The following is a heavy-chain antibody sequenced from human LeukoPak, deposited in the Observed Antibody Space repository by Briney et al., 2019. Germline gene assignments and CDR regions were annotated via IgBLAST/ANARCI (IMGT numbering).Heavy chain of an antibody. D-gene: IGHD3-9*01. J-gene: IGHJ4*02. V-gene: IGHV4-4*02. CDR1: GGSISSSNW. CDR2: IYHSGST. CDR3: ARFRAPTYYDILTGYYGPDY. Sequence: SETLSLTCAVSGGSISSSNWWSWVRQPPGKGLEWIGEIYHSGSTNYNPSLKSRVTISVDKSKNQFSLKLSSVTAADTAVYYCARFRAPTYYDILTGYYGPDYWGQGTLVTVSS.